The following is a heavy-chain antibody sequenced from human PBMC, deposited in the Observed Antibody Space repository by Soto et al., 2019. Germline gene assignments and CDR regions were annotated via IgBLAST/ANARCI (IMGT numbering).Heavy chain of an antibody. D-gene: IGHD4-17*01. CDR3: ARDSPDYGDYGGGWFDP. CDR1: GGSISSYY. CDR2: IYYSGST. J-gene: IGHJ5*02. V-gene: IGHV4-59*01. Sequence: PSETLSLTCTVSGGSISSYYWSWIRQPPGKGLEWIGYIYYSGSTNYNPSLKSRVTVSVDTSKNQFSLKLSSVTAADTAVYYCARDSPDYGDYGGGWFDPWGQGTLVTVSS.